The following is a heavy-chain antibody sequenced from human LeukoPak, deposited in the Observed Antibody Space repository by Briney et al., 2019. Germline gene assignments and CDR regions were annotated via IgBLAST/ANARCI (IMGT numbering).Heavy chain of an antibody. CDR1: GGSISSSNW. D-gene: IGHD2-21*01. V-gene: IGHV4-4*02. J-gene: IGHJ3*01. Sequence: NASGTLFLTCDVSGGSISSSNWWSWVRQPPGKGLEWIGEIQDSGATNYNPSLNSRVTISVDSSKKFFSLRLNSVTAADTAVYYCARSDNGGEYAFDVWGQGTMVAVSS. CDR2: IQDSGAT. CDR3: ARSDNGGEYAFDV.